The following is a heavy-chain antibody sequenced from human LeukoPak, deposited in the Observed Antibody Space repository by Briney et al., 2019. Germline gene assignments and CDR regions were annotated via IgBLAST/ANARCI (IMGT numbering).Heavy chain of an antibody. J-gene: IGHJ4*02. Sequence: PSETLSLTCAVSGGSISSSNWWSWVRQPPGKGLEWIGEIYHSGSTNYNPSLKSRVTISVDKSKNQFSLKLSSVTAADTAVYYCARDSLNSSGWYPLDYWGQGTLVTVSS. CDR2: IYHSGST. CDR1: GGSISSSNW. V-gene: IGHV4-4*02. CDR3: ARDSLNSSGWYPLDY. D-gene: IGHD6-19*01.